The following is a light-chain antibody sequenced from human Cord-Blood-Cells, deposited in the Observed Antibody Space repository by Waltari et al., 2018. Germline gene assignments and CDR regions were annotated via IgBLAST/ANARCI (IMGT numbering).Light chain of an antibody. V-gene: IGKV3-15*01. CDR2: GSS. Sequence: EIVMTQSPATLSVSPGERATLSCRASQSVSSNLAWYQQKPDQDPRLLIYGSSTRDTGIPARFSGSGSGTEFTLTISSLQSEDFAVYYCQQYNNWPYTFGQGTKLEIK. CDR1: QSVSSN. CDR3: QQYNNWPYT. J-gene: IGKJ2*01.